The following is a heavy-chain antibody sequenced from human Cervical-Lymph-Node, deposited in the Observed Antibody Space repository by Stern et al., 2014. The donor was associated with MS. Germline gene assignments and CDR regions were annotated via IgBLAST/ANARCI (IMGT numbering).Heavy chain of an antibody. CDR2: IIPLFGTT. J-gene: IGHJ6*02. D-gene: IGHD1-1*01. Sequence: MQLVESGAEVKKPGSSVKVSCTASGGTFLNFGFSWVRQAPGQRLEWMGGIIPLFGTTDYNQRFRGRVTISADESATTVYMELSGLTSEDTAVYYCARDNDDNGMDVWGQGTTVTVSS. V-gene: IGHV1-69*01. CDR1: GGTFLNFG. CDR3: ARDNDDNGMDV.